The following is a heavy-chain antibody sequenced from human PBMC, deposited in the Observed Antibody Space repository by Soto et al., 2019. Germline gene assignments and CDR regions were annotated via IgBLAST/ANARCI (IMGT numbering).Heavy chain of an antibody. CDR2: ISYDGSNK. CDR3: AKDGGAAAGTNYYYCYGMDV. D-gene: IGHD6-13*01. Sequence: QVQLVESGGGVVQPGRSLRLSCAASGFTFSSYGMHWVRQAPGKGLEWVAVISYDGSNKYYADSVKGRFTISRDNSKNTLYLQMNSLRAEDTAVYYCAKDGGAAAGTNYYYCYGMDVWGQGTTVTVSS. J-gene: IGHJ6*02. CDR1: GFTFSSYG. V-gene: IGHV3-30*18.